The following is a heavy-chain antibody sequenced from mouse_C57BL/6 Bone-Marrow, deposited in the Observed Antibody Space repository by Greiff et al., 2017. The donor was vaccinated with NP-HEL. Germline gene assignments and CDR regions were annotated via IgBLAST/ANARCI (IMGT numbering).Heavy chain of an antibody. CDR1: GYTFTDYN. CDR3: AGGTRYFDY. CDR2: INPNNGGT. Sequence: EVQLQQSGPGLVKPGASVKMSCKASGYTFTDYNMHWVKQSHGKSLEWIGYINPNNGGTSYNQKFKGKATLTVNKSSSTAYMELRSLTSEDSAVYYCAGGTRYFDYWGQGTTLTVSS. D-gene: IGHD3-3*01. V-gene: IGHV1-22*01. J-gene: IGHJ2*01.